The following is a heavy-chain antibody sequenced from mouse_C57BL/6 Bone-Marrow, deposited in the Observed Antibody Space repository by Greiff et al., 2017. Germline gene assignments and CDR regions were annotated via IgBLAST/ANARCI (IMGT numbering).Heavy chain of an antibody. V-gene: IGHV1-61*01. D-gene: IGHD1-1*01. CDR1: GYTFTSYW. CDR2: IYPSDSET. Sequence: QVQLQQPGAELVRPGSSVKLSCKASGYTFTSYWMDWVKQRPGQGLEWIGNIYPSDSETHYNQKFKDKATLTVDQSSSTAYMQRSSLTSEDSAVYYCARRAGSSYDYAMDYWGQGTSVTVSS. CDR3: ARRAGSSYDYAMDY. J-gene: IGHJ4*01.